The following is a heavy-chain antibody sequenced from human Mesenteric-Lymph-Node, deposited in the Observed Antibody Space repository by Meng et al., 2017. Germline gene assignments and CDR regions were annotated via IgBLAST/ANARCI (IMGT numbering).Heavy chain of an antibody. D-gene: IGHD3-10*01. V-gene: IGHV3-21*01. CDR3: ASLKYGAGVRGDNDY. CDR1: GFTFSSYS. J-gene: IGHJ4*02. CDR2: ISSSSSYI. Sequence: GESLKISCSASGFTFSSYSMNWVRQGPGKGLEGVSSISSSSSYIYYADSVKGQFTISRDNAKNSLYLQMNSLRAEDTAVYYCASLKYGAGVRGDNDYWGQGTLVTVSS.